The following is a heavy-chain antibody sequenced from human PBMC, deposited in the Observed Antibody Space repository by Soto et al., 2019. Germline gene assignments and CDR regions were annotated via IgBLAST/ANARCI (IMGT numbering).Heavy chain of an antibody. CDR1: GFTFSSYA. CDR3: AKDSSGWYYNWFDP. D-gene: IGHD6-19*01. CDR2: ISGSGGST. J-gene: IGHJ5*02. Sequence: GSLRLSCSASGFTFSSYAMSWVRQAPGKGLEWVSAISGSGGSTYYADSVKGRFTISRDNSKNTLYLQMNSLRAEDTAVYYCAKDSSGWYYNWFDPWGQGTLVTVYS. V-gene: IGHV3-23*01.